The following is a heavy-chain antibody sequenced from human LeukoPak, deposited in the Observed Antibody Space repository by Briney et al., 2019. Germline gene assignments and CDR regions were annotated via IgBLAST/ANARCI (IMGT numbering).Heavy chain of an antibody. Sequence: GALRLSCAASGFTFSSYAMHWVRQAPGKGLEWVAVISYDGSNKYYADSVKGRFTISRDNSKNTLYLQMNSLRAEDTAVYYCARDHVSDIWFGELYWFDPWGQGTLVTVSS. D-gene: IGHD3-10*01. CDR1: GFTFSSYA. CDR3: ARDHVSDIWFGELYWFDP. J-gene: IGHJ5*02. V-gene: IGHV3-30*04. CDR2: ISYDGSNK.